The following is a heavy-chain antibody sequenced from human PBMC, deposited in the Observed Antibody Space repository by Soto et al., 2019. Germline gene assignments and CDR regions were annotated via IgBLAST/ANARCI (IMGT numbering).Heavy chain of an antibody. J-gene: IGHJ4*02. Sequence: ASVKVSCKASGYTFTSYDINWVRQATGQGLEWMGWMSAYNGNTNYAQKFQGRVTMTTDTSTSTAYMELRSLRSDDTAVYYCARVPPALYSSSWYLFPPLDYWGQGTLVTVSS. V-gene: IGHV1-18*01. CDR1: GYTFTSYD. CDR3: ARVPPALYSSSWYLFPPLDY. D-gene: IGHD6-13*01. CDR2: MSAYNGNT.